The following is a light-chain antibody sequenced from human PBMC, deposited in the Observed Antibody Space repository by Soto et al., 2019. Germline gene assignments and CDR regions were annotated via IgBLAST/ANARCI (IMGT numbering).Light chain of an antibody. Sequence: DIQMTQSPSSRSASVGDRVTISCRASQSIGNFLNWYQQKPGKAPNLRIYAASSLQSGVPSRFSASGSWTDFTLTISSLKREDFATYYCQESYTVPITFGQGTRLEIK. J-gene: IGKJ5*01. CDR1: QSIGNF. CDR3: QESYTVPIT. CDR2: AAS. V-gene: IGKV1-39*01.